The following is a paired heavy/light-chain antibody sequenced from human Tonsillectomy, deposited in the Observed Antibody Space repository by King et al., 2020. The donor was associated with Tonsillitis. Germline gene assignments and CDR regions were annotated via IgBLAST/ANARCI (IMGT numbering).Heavy chain of an antibody. CDR2: IKSNIDGGTT. CDR3: IKGRAWLQVFDY. CDR1: GFSFTDAY. J-gene: IGHJ4*02. V-gene: IGHV3-15*07. Sequence: EVQLMESGGGLVKPGGSLRLSCAASGFSFTDAYMIWVRQTPGKGLEWVGRIKSNIDGGTTDYAAPVKGRFTISRDDSKNTLFLQMNSLKTEDTAVYYCIKGRAWLQVFDYWGQGTLVTVSS. D-gene: IGHD5-12*01.
Light chain of an antibody. CDR2: DAS. CDR3: QQYDNLPPT. V-gene: IGKV1-33*01. J-gene: IGKJ4*01. CDR1: QDISKY. Sequence: DIQMTQSPSSLSASVGDRVTLTCQASQDISKYLNWYQWKPGKAPKLLIYDASYLETGVPLRFSGSGSGTDFTFTISGLQPDDIATYYCQQYDNLPPTFGGGTKVDIK.